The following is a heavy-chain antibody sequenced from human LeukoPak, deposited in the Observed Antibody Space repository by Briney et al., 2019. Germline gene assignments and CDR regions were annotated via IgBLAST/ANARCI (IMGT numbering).Heavy chain of an antibody. J-gene: IGHJ4*02. V-gene: IGHV1-69*06. CDR3: ARGPQGYGPGY. Sequence: SVKFSCKASGGTLSSYAISWVRQAPGQGLEWMGGIIPIFGTANYAQKFQGRVTITADKSTSTAYMELSSLRSEDTAVYYCARGPQGYGPGYWGQGTLVTVSS. D-gene: IGHD5-18*01. CDR2: IIPIFGTA. CDR1: GGTLSSYA.